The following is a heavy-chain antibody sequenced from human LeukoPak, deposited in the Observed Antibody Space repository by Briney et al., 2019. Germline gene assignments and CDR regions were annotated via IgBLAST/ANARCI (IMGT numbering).Heavy chain of an antibody. J-gene: IGHJ5*02. D-gene: IGHD3-10*01. CDR1: YGSLSGYY. CDR3: ARRGFHKWFDP. Sequence: PSETLSLTCTVFYGSLSGYYWSWIRQPPGKGLEWIGEINHSGNTNYNPSLKSRVTISVDTSKDQFTLKLSSVTAADTAVYYCARRGFHKWFDPWGQGTLVTVSS. CDR2: INHSGNT. V-gene: IGHV4-34*01.